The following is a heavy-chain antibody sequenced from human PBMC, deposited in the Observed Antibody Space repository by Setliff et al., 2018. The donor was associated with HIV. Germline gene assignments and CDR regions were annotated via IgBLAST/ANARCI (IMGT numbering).Heavy chain of an antibody. J-gene: IGHJ6*03. Sequence: SETLSLTCAVYGGSFSGHYWTWIRQPPGKGLEWIGYINHSGSTNYNPSLKSRVTISADTSKNQFSLKLSSVTAADTAVYYCARGRNFWSGYYHYYYMDVWGKGTMVTVSS. CDR1: GGSFSGHY. D-gene: IGHD3-3*01. V-gene: IGHV4-34*01. CDR3: ARGRNFWSGYYHYYYMDV. CDR2: INHSGST.